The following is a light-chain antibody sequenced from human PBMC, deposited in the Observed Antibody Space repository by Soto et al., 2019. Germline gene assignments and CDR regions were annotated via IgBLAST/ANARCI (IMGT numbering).Light chain of an antibody. CDR1: QLISSW. Sequence: DIQMTQDTSTMPASVGDRFTTTGLASQLISSWLAWYQQRPGKAPNLLIHKASNLESGVPSSFSGGGSGTEFTITISSLQPDEAATDYCQQYNRYWTVGPGTQVDIK. CDR3: QQYNRYWT. CDR2: KAS. V-gene: IGKV1-5*03. J-gene: IGKJ1*01.